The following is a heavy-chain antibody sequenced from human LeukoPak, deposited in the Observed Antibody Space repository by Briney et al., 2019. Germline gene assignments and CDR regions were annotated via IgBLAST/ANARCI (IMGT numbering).Heavy chain of an antibody. CDR1: GFTFDDYG. V-gene: IGHV3-20*04. J-gene: IGHJ4*02. Sequence: RAGGSLRLSCAPSGFTFDDYGMSWVRQAPGKGLEWVSTINWNGGKTGHADSVRGRFTISRDNDKNSLYLQMNSLRAEDTALYYCARVTRWGPPPYYFDFWGQGTQVTVSS. CDR3: ARVTRWGPPPYYFDF. CDR2: INWNGGKT. D-gene: IGHD2-21*02.